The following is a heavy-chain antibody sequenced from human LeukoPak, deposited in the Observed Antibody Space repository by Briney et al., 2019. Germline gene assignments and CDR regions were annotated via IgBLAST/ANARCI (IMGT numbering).Heavy chain of an antibody. CDR2: IYTSGST. CDR3: ARDLGSIAAAGTRWFDP. CDR1: GGSISSYY. D-gene: IGHD6-13*01. V-gene: IGHV4-4*07. Sequence: SETLSLTCTVSGGSISSYYWSWIRQPAGKGLEWIGRIYTSGSTNYNPSLKSRVTMSVDTSKNQFSLKLSSVTAADTAVYYCARDLGSIAAAGTRWFDPWGQGTLVTVS. J-gene: IGHJ5*02.